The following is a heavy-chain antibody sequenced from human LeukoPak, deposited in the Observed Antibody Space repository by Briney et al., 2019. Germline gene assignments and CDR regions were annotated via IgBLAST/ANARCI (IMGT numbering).Heavy chain of an antibody. Sequence: ASVKVSCKASGYTFTSYYMHWVRQAPGQGLEWMGIINPSGGSTSYAQKFQGRVTITADESTSTAYMELSSLRSEDTAVYYCARAAEADYYYYYMDVWGKGTTVTVSS. J-gene: IGHJ6*03. CDR2: INPSGGST. CDR3: ARAAEADYYYYYMDV. CDR1: GYTFTSYY. V-gene: IGHV1-46*01.